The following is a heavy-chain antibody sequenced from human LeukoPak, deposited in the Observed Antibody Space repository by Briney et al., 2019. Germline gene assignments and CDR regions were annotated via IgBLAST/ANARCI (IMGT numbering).Heavy chain of an antibody. V-gene: IGHV3-7*03. CDR3: ARVGTMARRHAFDY. Sequence: GGSLRLSCAASGFTFSSYWMSWVRQAPGKGLEWVANIKQDGSEIYYVDSVKGRFTISRDNAKNSLYLQMNSLRAEDTAVYYCARVGTMARRHAFDYWGQGTLVTVSS. CDR2: IKQDGSEI. D-gene: IGHD3-10*01. CDR1: GFTFSSYW. J-gene: IGHJ4*02.